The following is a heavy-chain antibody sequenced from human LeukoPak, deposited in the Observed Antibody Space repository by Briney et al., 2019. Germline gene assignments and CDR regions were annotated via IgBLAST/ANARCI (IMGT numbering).Heavy chain of an antibody. CDR1: GFSFSKSS. CDR2: ISIGSSPYT. J-gene: IGHJ6*02. CDR3: AKIFYKSAYDETYDMDV. D-gene: IGHD5-12*01. Sequence: GGSLRLSCAASGFSFSKSSMLWFRQAPGKGLEWVSSISIGSSPYTYYADSLKGRFTISRDDSRNTLYLQVNSLRAEDTAVYYCAKIFYKSAYDETYDMDVWGQGTTVTVSS. V-gene: IGHV3-23*01.